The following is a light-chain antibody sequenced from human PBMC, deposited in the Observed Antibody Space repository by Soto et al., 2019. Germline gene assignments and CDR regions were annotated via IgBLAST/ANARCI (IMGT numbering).Light chain of an antibody. V-gene: IGKV4-1*01. CDR3: QQYYPIPPIT. CDR2: WAT. CDR1: QSVLYRSNNENY. J-gene: IGKJ5*01. Sequence: DIVMTQSPDSLAVSLGERATINCKSSQSVLYRSNNENYLAWYQQKPGQPPKLLIYWATTRESGVPDRFSGSGSGTDITLTISSLQAEDVAVYYCQQYYPIPPITFGQGTRLEIK.